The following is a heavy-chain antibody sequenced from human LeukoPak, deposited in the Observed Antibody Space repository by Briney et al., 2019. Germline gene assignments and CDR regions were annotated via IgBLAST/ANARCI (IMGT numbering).Heavy chain of an antibody. CDR1: EFTFSSYA. D-gene: IGHD6-19*01. CDR3: AKGTPIAVAGTGVWFDY. CDR2: ISGSGGST. J-gene: IGHJ4*02. V-gene: IGHV3-23*01. Sequence: PGGSLRLSCAASEFTFSSYAMSWVRQAPGKGLEWVSAISGSGGSTYYADSVKGRFTISRDNSKNTLYLQMNSLRAEDTAVYYCAKGTPIAVAGTGVWFDYWGQGTLVTVSS.